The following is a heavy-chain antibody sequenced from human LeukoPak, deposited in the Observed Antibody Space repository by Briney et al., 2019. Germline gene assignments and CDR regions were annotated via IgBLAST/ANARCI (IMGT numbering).Heavy chain of an antibody. Sequence: GGTLRLSCAASGFTFSSYGMSWARQAPGKGLEWVSAISGSGGSTYYADSVKGRFTISRDNSKNTLYLQMNSLRAEDTAVYYCAKVARRIGNPLSYFDYWGQGTLVTVSS. J-gene: IGHJ4*02. CDR1: GFTFSSYG. CDR3: AKVARRIGNPLSYFDY. D-gene: IGHD2/OR15-2a*01. V-gene: IGHV3-23*01. CDR2: ISGSGGST.